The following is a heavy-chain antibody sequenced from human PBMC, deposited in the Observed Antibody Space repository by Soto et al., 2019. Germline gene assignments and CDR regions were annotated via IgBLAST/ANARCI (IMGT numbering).Heavy chain of an antibody. CDR2: IYYSGST. CDR1: GGSISSYY. J-gene: IGHJ3*02. CDR3: ARRDVVVVAARDAFDI. V-gene: IGHV4-59*08. Sequence: SETLSLTCTVSGGSISSYYWSWIRQPPGKGLEWNGYIYYSGSTNYNPSLKSRVTISVDTSKNQFSLKLSSVTAADTAVYYCARRDVVVVAARDAFDIWGQGTMVTVSS. D-gene: IGHD2-15*01.